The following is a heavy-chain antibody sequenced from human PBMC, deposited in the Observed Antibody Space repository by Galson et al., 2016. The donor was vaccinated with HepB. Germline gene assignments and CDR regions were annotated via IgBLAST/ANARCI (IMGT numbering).Heavy chain of an antibody. V-gene: IGHV3-23*01. D-gene: IGHD3-10*01. CDR3: ARGYLGSGRTDY. J-gene: IGHJ4*02. CDR1: GFTFSSCA. Sequence: SLRLSCAASGFTFSSCAMSWVRQAPGKGLEWVSAIGGGGGSSYYADSVKGRFTISRDNSKNTLYLQMNSLRAEDTAVYYCARGYLGSGRTDYWGQGTLVTVSS. CDR2: IGGGGGSS.